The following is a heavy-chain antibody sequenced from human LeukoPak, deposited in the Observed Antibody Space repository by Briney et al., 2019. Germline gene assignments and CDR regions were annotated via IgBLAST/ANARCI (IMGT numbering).Heavy chain of an antibody. D-gene: IGHD4-23*01. J-gene: IGHJ4*02. Sequence: GGSLRLSCAASGFTFSSYWMNWVRQAPGKGLVWVSRIASDGSSTTYADSVKGRFSISRDNAKNTLYLQMNSLRVEDTAVYYCVRGRPHGNDYWGQGTLVTVSS. CDR3: VRGRPHGNDY. CDR1: GFTFSSYW. CDR2: IASDGSST. V-gene: IGHV3-74*01.